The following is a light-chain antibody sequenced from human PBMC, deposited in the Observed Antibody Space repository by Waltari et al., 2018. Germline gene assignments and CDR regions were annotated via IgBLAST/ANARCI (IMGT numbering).Light chain of an antibody. J-gene: IGLJ2*01. CDR2: GDT. CDR1: SSDGGSHNL. Sequence: QSALTQPASVSGSPGQSITISCTGTSSDGGSHNLVSWYQHHPGKAPKLMSYGDTKRPSWVSNLFSGSKSGNTAPLTISGLQAEDEADYYCCSYAGGTASILLGGGTKLTVL. V-gene: IGLV2-23*01. CDR3: CSYAGGTASIL.